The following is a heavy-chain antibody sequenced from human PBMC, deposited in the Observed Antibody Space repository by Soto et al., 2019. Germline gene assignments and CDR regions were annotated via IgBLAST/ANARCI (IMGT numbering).Heavy chain of an antibody. Sequence: QVHLVQSGVEVKTPGASVKVSCQASGYTFFTYDISWVRQAPGQGLEWMGWISTYSGDTKYAQEFQGRVTMTTDTSKTTAYLEMRSMSSDATAEYYCARHPSPTTSENWVDPWGQGTLVTVSP. V-gene: IGHV1-18*01. D-gene: IGHD5-12*01. CDR1: GYTFFTYD. CDR3: ARHPSPTTSENWVDP. J-gene: IGHJ5*02. CDR2: ISTYSGDT.